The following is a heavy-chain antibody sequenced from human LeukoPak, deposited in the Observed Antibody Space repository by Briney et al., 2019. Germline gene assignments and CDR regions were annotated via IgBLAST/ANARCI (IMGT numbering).Heavy chain of an antibody. J-gene: IGHJ5*02. CDR2: LYTSGIT. V-gene: IGHV4-4*07. D-gene: IGHD5-12*01. Sequence: SETLSLNCSGSGVSIYSFYWGWLRPPAGKGREWDGHLYTSGITNYNPSLKSRVTMSVDTSKNQFSLKLSAVTAADTAVYFCARETNIVATIRWFDPWGQGTLATVSS. CDR1: GVSIYSFY. CDR3: ARETNIVATIRWFDP.